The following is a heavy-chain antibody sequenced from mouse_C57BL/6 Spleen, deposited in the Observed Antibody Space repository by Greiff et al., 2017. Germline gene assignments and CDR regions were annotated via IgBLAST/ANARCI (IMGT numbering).Heavy chain of an antibody. J-gene: IGHJ2*01. CDR3: ARVRGDFDY. V-gene: IGHV5-4*01. Sequence: EVQRVESGGGLVKPGGSLKLSCAASGFTFSSYAMSWVRQTPEKRLEWVATISDGGSYTYYPDNVKGRFTISRDNAKNNLYLQMSHLKSEDTAMYYCARVRGDFDYWGQGTTLTVSS. D-gene: IGHD3-3*01. CDR1: GFTFSSYA. CDR2: ISDGGSYT.